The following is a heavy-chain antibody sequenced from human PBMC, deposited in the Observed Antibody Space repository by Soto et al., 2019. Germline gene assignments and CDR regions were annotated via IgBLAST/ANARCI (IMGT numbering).Heavy chain of an antibody. CDR3: ARDYVDDAFDI. J-gene: IGHJ3*02. Sequence: GASVKVSCKASGYTFTGYYMHWVRQAPGQGLEWMGWINPNSGGTNYAQKFQGWVTMTRDTSISTAYMELSSLKASDTAMYYCARDYVDDAFDIWGQGTMVTVSS. CDR2: INPNSGGT. D-gene: IGHD3-16*01. CDR1: GYTFTGYY. V-gene: IGHV1-2*04.